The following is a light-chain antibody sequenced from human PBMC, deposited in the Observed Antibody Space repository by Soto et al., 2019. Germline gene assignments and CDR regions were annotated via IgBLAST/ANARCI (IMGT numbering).Light chain of an antibody. J-gene: IGKJ5*01. CDR2: YAS. CDR1: QSVSNN. CDR3: QQYNNWPPIT. V-gene: IGKV3-15*01. Sequence: ETMMTQSPATLSVSPGKRATLSCRASQSVSNNGAWYQQKPGQAPRLLIYYASTRATGIPARFSGSGSGTEFTLTISSLQYEDFALYYCQQYNNWPPITFGQGTRLEIK.